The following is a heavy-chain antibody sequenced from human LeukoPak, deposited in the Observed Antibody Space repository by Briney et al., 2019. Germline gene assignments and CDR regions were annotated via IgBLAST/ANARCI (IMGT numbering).Heavy chain of an antibody. D-gene: IGHD3-10*01. J-gene: IGHJ6*03. Sequence: ASVKVSCKASGYTFTSYDINWVRQATGQGLEWMGWMNPNSGNTGYAQKFQGRVTMTRNTSISTAYMELSSLRAEDTAVYYCAKDRAKVRGVTPYYMDVWGKGTTVTISS. CDR1: GYTFTSYD. CDR2: MNPNSGNT. V-gene: IGHV1-8*01. CDR3: AKDRAKVRGVTPYYMDV.